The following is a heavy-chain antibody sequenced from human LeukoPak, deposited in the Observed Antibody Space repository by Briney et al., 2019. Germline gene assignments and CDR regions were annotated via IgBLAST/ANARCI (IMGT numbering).Heavy chain of an antibody. Sequence: ASVKVSCKASGYTFTSYGISWVRQAPGQGLEWMGWISAYNGNTNYAQKLQGRVTMTTDTSTSTAYMELRSLRPDDTAVYYCARNYLYCSSTSCYTGINYYYYYMDVWGKGTTVTVSS. CDR2: ISAYNGNT. J-gene: IGHJ6*03. CDR3: ARNYLYCSSTSCYTGINYYYYYMDV. D-gene: IGHD2-2*02. CDR1: GYTFTSYG. V-gene: IGHV1-18*01.